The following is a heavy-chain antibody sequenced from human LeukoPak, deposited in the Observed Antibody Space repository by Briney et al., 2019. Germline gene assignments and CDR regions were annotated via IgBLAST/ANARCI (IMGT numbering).Heavy chain of an antibody. Sequence: GGSLRLSCAASGFTVSSNYMSWVRQAPGKGLEWVSVIYSGGSTYYADSVKGRFTISRDNSKNTLYLQMNSLRAEDTAVYYCAIDGYHGPHYFDYWGQGTLVTVSS. CDR3: AIDGYHGPHYFDY. J-gene: IGHJ4*02. CDR1: GFTVSSNY. D-gene: IGHD5-18*01. V-gene: IGHV3-66*02. CDR2: IYSGGST.